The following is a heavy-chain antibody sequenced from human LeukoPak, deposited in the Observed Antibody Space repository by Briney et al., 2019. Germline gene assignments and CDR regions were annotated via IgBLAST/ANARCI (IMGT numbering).Heavy chain of an antibody. CDR2: IWYDGSNK. D-gene: IGHD5-24*01. J-gene: IGHJ3*02. CDR3: ASMAASDAFDI. CDR1: GFTFTNYA. Sequence: GGSLRLSCAASGFTFTNYAMHWVRQAPGKGLEWVAVIWYDGSNKYYADSVKGRFTISRDNSKNTLYLQMNSLRAEDTAVYYCASMAASDAFDIWGQGTMVTVSS. V-gene: IGHV3-33*08.